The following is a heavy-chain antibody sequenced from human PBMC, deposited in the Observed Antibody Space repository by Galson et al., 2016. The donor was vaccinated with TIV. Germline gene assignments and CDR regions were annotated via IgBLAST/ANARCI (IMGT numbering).Heavy chain of an antibody. D-gene: IGHD3-22*01. Sequence: SLRLSCAASEFMFSDYYMNWIRQAPGKGLEWVSYISSNGNTIYYADSVKGRFTISRDNAKNSLYLQMNSLRAEDTAVYYCVRDGYYDSRRFPYSLGYFDLCGRGTLVSVSS. CDR2: ISSNGNTI. J-gene: IGHJ2*01. V-gene: IGHV3-11*04. CDR3: VRDGYYDSRRFPYSLGYFDL. CDR1: EFMFSDYY.